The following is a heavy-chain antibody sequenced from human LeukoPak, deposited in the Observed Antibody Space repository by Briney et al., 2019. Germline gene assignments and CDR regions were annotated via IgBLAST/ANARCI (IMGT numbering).Heavy chain of an antibody. CDR1: GFTFSSYA. CDR3: ARGSSSSWAQGTYYFDY. J-gene: IGHJ4*02. V-gene: IGHV3-30*04. CDR2: ISYDGSNK. Sequence: PGGSLRLSCAASGFTFSSYAMHWVRQAPGKGLEWVAVISYDGSNKHYADSVKGRFTISRDNSKNTLYLQMNSLRAEDTAVYYCARGSSSSWAQGTYYFDYWGQGILVTVSS. D-gene: IGHD6-13*01.